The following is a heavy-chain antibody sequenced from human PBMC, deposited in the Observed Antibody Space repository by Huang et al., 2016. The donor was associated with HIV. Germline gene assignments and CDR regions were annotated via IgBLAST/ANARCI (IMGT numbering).Heavy chain of an antibody. CDR3: VRGWYIAALPYFDY. V-gene: IGHV1-8*01. CDR2: MKPNSGNT. J-gene: IGHJ4*02. CDR1: GYSFASYD. Sequence: QVQLVQSGAEVRKPGASVKVSCESSGYSFASYDRNWLRQATGQGLEWRGWMKPNSGNTGYAQKFQGRVTMTRNTSISTAYMELSSLRSEDTAKYFCVRGWYIAALPYFDYWGQGTLVTVSS. D-gene: IGHD6-6*01.